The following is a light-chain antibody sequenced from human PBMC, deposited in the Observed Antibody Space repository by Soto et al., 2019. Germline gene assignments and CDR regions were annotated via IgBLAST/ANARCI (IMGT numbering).Light chain of an antibody. CDR1: SSDVGGYDY. Sequence: QSALTQPPPVSGSPGQSVTISCTGTSSDVGGYDYVSWYQQRPGKAPKLLIYDVTKRPSGVPDRFSGSKSGNTASLTISGLQAEDEADFYCCSYGGSFPYVFGTGTKLTVL. CDR2: DVT. J-gene: IGLJ1*01. CDR3: CSYGGSFPYV. V-gene: IGLV2-11*01.